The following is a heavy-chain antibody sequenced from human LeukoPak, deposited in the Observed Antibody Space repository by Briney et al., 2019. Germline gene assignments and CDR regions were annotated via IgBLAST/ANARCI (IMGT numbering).Heavy chain of an antibody. D-gene: IGHD3-22*01. J-gene: IGHJ4*02. CDR1: GFTFSTYA. Sequence: GGSLRLSCAASGFTFSTYAMHWVRQAPGKGLEWVAVISFDGSNKYYADSVKGRFTISRDNSKNTLFLQMNTLTAEGTAIYYCARDSGNPRGYYYDSSGYFDYWGQGTLVTVSS. CDR2: ISFDGSNK. V-gene: IGHV3-30-3*01. CDR3: ARDSGNPRGYYYDSSGYFDY.